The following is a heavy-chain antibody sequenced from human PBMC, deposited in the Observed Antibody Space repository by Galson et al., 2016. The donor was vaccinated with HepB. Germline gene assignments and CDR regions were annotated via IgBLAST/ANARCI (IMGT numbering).Heavy chain of an antibody. CDR2: ISGSADSR. D-gene: IGHD6-19*01. CDR1: GFLVSSSF. CDR3: ARMVPLYSGGWYVRGDGWFDP. J-gene: IGHJ5*02. Sequence: SLRLSCAASGFLVSSSFMSWVRQTPGTGLEWVSYISGSADSRRYADSVKGRFTISRDNSKNSLYLQMNNLRAEDTAVYYCARMVPLYSGGWYVRGDGWFDPWGQGTLVTVSS. V-gene: IGHV3-11*01.